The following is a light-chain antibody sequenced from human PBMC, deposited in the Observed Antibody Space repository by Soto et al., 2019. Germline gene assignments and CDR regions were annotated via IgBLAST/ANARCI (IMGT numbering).Light chain of an antibody. CDR3: QQYYSTATWT. J-gene: IGKJ1*01. V-gene: IGKV4-1*01. CDR1: QSVLYSSNKKSY. CDR2: WAS. Sequence: DIVMTQSPDSLAVSLGERATMNCKSSQSVLYSSNKKSYLAWYQQKPGQPPKLLIYWASTRESGVPDRFSGSGSGTDFTLTISSLQAEDVAVYYCQQYYSTATWTFGQGTKVEIK.